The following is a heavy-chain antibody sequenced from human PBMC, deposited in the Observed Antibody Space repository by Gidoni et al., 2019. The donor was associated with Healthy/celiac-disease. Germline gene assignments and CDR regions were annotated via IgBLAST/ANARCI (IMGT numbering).Heavy chain of an antibody. Sequence: APGKGLEWVSSISSSSSYIYYADSVKGRFTISRDNAKNSLYLQMNSLRAEDTAVYYCARSTGGGIDYWGQGTLVTVSS. V-gene: IGHV3-21*01. D-gene: IGHD3-16*01. CDR2: ISSSSSYI. CDR3: ARSTGGGIDY. J-gene: IGHJ4*02.